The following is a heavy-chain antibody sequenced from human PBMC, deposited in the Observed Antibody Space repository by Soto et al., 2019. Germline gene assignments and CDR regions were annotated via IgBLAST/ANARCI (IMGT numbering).Heavy chain of an antibody. CDR1: GYDFDKYG. CDR2: IGPYSGVT. Sequence: QGQLVQSGDEVREPGASVRVSCQASGYDFDKYGLSWVRQAPGQGLEWLGWIGPYSGVTDYAPRLKNRATVTADRSTNPAYMEMRRLTSDDSSVYYCVRCLFSVGSCFTCWHFDLWGRGSQVTVSS. V-gene: IGHV1-18*01. D-gene: IGHD2-15*01. CDR3: VRCLFSVGSCFTCWHFDL. J-gene: IGHJ2*01.